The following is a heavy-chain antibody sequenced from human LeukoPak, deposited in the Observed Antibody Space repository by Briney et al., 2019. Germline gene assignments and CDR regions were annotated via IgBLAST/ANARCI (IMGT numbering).Heavy chain of an antibody. CDR1: GFTFCSYA. D-gene: IGHD5-18*01. V-gene: IGHV3-30*04. CDR2: ISYDGSNK. CDR3: ARDSYGLIY. Sequence: PGGSLRLSSAAPGFTFCSYAMHWVRQAPGKGLEWVAVISYDGSNKYYADSVKGRFTISRDNSKNTLYLQMNSLRAEDTAVYYCARDSYGLIYGGQGTLVTVSS. J-gene: IGHJ4*02.